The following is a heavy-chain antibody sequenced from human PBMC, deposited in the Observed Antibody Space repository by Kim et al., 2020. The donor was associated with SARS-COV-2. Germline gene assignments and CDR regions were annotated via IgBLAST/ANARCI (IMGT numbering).Heavy chain of an antibody. D-gene: IGHD4-17*01. CDR3: AREGGEGDAFDI. V-gene: IGHV1-46*01. Sequence: SYAQKFQGRVTMTRDTSTSTVYMELSSLRSEDTAVYYCAREGGEGDAFDIWGQGTMVTVSS. J-gene: IGHJ3*02.